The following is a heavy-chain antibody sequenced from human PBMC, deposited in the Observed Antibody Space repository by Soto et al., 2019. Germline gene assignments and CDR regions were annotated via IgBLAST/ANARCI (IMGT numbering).Heavy chain of an antibody. CDR1: GYTFTSYG. D-gene: IGHD5-18*01. CDR2: LIHYNGDT. Sequence: ASVKVSCKASGYTFTSYGISWVRQAPGQGLEWMGLLIHYNGDTTYAQKFQGRVILTTDTATSTAYMELGSLRSDATAVYYCVRDASSGYRGWWDPWGQGTLVTVS. CDR3: VRDASSGYRGWWDP. V-gene: IGHV1-18*01. J-gene: IGHJ5*02.